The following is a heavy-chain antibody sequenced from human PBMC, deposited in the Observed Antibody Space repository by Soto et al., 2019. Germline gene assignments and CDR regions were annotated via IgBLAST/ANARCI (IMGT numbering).Heavy chain of an antibody. Sequence: QVQLVQSGAEVKKTGSSVKVSCKASGGTFSNYAISWVRQDTGQGLEWMGGIIPVFGTAHYAQKFKGRVTITAAESTSPAAMELSSLRSEDTAMYYCAREGYGDYGKHFDYWGHGTLVPVSS. CDR1: GGTFSNYA. J-gene: IGHJ4*01. CDR2: IIPVFGTA. V-gene: IGHV1-69*01. CDR3: AREGYGDYGKHFDY. D-gene: IGHD4-17*01.